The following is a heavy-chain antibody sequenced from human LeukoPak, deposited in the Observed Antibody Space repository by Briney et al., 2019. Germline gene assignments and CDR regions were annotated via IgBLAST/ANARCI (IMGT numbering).Heavy chain of an antibody. J-gene: IGHJ4*02. CDR2: IKEDGSER. CDR3: AREHDYGDYVDY. CDR1: GFIFSSYW. V-gene: IGHV3-7*01. D-gene: IGHD4-17*01. Sequence: GGSLRLSCAASGFIFSSYWMSWVRQAPGKGLEWVANIKEDGSERKYVDSVKVRVTISRDNAKNSVYLQMNSLRAEDTAVYYCAREHDYGDYVDYWGQGTLVTVSP.